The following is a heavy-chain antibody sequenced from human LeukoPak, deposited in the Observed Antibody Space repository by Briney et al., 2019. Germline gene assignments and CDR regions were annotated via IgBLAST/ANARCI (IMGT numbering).Heavy chain of an antibody. J-gene: IGHJ5*02. CDR3: APLIVVVPAAIRRNWFDP. D-gene: IGHD2-2*02. CDR1: GGSISSYY. CDR2: IYYSGST. Sequence: SETLSLTCTVSGGSISSYYWSWIRQPPGKGLEWIGYIYYSGSTNYNPSLKSRVTISVDTSKNQFSLKLSSMTAADTAVYYCAPLIVVVPAAIRRNWFDPWGQGTLVTVSS. V-gene: IGHV4-59*01.